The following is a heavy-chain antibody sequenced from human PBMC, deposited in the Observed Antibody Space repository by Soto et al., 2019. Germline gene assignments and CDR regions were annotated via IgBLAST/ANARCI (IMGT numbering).Heavy chain of an antibody. CDR3: ARDMGMDFWSGYYYGMDV. CDR1: GFTFSSYG. Sequence: PGGSLRLSCAASGFTFSSYGMHWVRQAPGKGLEWVAVIWYDGSNKYYADSVKGRFTISRDNSKNTLYLQMNSLRAEDTAVYYCARDMGMDFWSGYYYGMDVWGQGTTVTVSS. CDR2: IWYDGSNK. J-gene: IGHJ6*02. V-gene: IGHV3-33*01. D-gene: IGHD3-3*01.